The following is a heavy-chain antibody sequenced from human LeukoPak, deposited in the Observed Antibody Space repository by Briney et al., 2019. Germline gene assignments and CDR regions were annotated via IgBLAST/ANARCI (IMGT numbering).Heavy chain of an antibody. Sequence: GSLRLSCAASGFTFSDYYMTWIRQTPGKGLEWVSYISISGTTTFYVDSVKGRFTISRDNTKNSLYLQRNSLRAEDTAMYYCARGTMASDFWGQGTLVTVSS. J-gene: IGHJ4*02. V-gene: IGHV3-11*01. CDR2: ISISGTTT. D-gene: IGHD3-10*01. CDR1: GFTFSDYY. CDR3: ARGTMASDF.